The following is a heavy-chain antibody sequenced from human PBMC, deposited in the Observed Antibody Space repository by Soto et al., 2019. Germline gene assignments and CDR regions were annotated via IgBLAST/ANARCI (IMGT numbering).Heavy chain of an antibody. CDR2: IGASGDIT. J-gene: IGHJ6*02. D-gene: IGHD3-3*01. V-gene: IGHV3-23*01. Sequence: GGSLRLSCAASGFSFTNFAMSWVRQAPGKGLEWVAGIGASGDITWYADSVKGRLSISRDNSKNTLYLQMNSLRAEDTAVYYCARDLTYTIFGPSYGMDVWGQGTTVTVSS. CDR3: ARDLTYTIFGPSYGMDV. CDR1: GFSFTNFA.